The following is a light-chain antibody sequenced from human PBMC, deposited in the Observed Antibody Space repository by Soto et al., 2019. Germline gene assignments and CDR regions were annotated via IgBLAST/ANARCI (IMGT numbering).Light chain of an antibody. CDR1: QSISSW. V-gene: IGKV1-5*03. CDR2: KAS. Sequence: DIQMTQSPCTLSASVGDRVTITCRASQSISSWLAWYQQKPGKAPNLLIFKASSLESGVPSRFSGSGSGTEFTLTISSLQPDDFATYYCQQFNNYPWTFGQGTRVEI. J-gene: IGKJ1*01. CDR3: QQFNNYPWT.